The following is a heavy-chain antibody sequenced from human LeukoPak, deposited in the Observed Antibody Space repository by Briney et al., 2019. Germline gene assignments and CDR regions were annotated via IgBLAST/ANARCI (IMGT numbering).Heavy chain of an antibody. V-gene: IGHV4-30-4*08. CDR3: AREFSSGWTTYYIDY. CDR1: GDSISSGDYY. J-gene: IGHJ4*02. D-gene: IGHD6-19*01. Sequence: SETLSLTCTVSGDSISSGDYYWSWIRQPPGKGLEWLGYIYYSGSTYYNPSLKSRVTISVDTSKNQFSLKLSSVTAADTAVYYCAREFSSGWTTYYIDYWGQGTLVTVSS. CDR2: IYYSGST.